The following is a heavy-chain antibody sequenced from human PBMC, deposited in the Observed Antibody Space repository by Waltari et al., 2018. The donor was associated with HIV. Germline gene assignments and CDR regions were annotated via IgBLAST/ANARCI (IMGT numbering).Heavy chain of an antibody. CDR3: ARQGGYSYEERTVYNWFDP. V-gene: IGHV4-34*01. Sequence: QVQLRQWGAGLWTPSETLSLPCAVYGGSFSGDDWGWTRQPPGKGLEWIGEINHSGSTNYNPPLKSRVTISVDTSKNQFSLKLSSVTAADTAVYYCARQGGYSYEERTVYNWFDPWGQGTLVTVSS. CDR1: GGSFSGDD. J-gene: IGHJ5*02. D-gene: IGHD5-18*01. CDR2: INHSGST.